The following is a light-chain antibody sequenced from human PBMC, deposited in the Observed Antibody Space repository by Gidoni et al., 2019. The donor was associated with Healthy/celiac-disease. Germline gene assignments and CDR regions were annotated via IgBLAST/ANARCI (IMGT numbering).Light chain of an antibody. CDR3: QAWDSSTVV. J-gene: IGLJ2*01. CDR2: QDS. CDR1: KLGDKY. Sequence: SYELTQPPSVSVSPGQPASITCPGDKLGDKYACWYQQTPGQSPVLVIYQDSKRPSGIPERFSGSNSGNTATLTISGTQAMDEADYYCQAWDSSTVVFGGGTKLTVL. V-gene: IGLV3-1*01.